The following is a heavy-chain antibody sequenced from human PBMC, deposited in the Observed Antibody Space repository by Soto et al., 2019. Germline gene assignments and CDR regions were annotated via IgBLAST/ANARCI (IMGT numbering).Heavy chain of an antibody. J-gene: IGHJ6*02. V-gene: IGHV5-51*01. CDR3: ARQAAAGKYYYAMDV. D-gene: IGHD6-13*01. CDR2: IYPGDSDT. Sequence: EVQLVQSGAEVKKPGESLKISCKGSGYSFTTYWIGWVRQMPGKGLEGMVIIYPGDSDTRYSPSFQCQVTISADKSINTTYLQWSSLKASDTAIYYCARQAAAGKYYYAMDVWGQGTTVTVSS. CDR1: GYSFTTYW.